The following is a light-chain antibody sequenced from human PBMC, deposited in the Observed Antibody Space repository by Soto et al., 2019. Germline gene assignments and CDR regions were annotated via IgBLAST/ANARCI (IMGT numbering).Light chain of an antibody. J-gene: IGKJ1*01. CDR2: AAS. CDR3: QQNYNSPWT. V-gene: IGKV1-39*01. CDR1: QSISSY. Sequence: DIQMTQSPSSLSASVGDRVTITCRASQSISSYLNWYQQRPGKAPKLLIYAASSLRSGVPSRFSGSGSGTDFTLTITSLQPEDFATYYCQQNYNSPWTFGQGTKVDIK.